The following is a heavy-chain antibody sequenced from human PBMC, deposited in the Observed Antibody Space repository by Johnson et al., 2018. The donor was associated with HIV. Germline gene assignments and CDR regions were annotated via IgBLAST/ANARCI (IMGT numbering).Heavy chain of an antibody. J-gene: IGHJ3*02. D-gene: IGHD1-26*01. CDR1: GFTFSSYA. CDR2: ISYDGSNK. V-gene: IGHV3-30-3*01. CDR3: ARESGSSGAFDI. Sequence: QLQLVESGGGVVQPGRSLRLSCAASGFTFSSYAMHWVRQAPGKGLEWVAVISYDGSNKYYADSVKGRFTISRDNSKNTLYLQMNSLRAEDTAVYYCARESGSSGAFDIWGQGTMVTVSP.